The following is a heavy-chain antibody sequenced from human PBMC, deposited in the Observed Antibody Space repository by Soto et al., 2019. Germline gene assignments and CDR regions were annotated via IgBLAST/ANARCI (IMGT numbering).Heavy chain of an antibody. J-gene: IGHJ5*02. CDR2: IYSGGKT. V-gene: IGHV3-66*01. CDR3: AGHDWFDP. CDR1: GFSVSSNY. Sequence: EVQLVESGGGLVQPGGSLRLSCAASGFSVSSNYMSWVRQAPGKGLEWVSVIYSGGKTYYTDSVKGRFTISRDNYKNMFFLQINNLRVEYMAVYYCAGHDWFDPWGQGTLVTVSS.